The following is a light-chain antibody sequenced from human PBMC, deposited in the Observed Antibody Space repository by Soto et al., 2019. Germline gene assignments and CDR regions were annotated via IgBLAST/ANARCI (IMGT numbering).Light chain of an antibody. CDR1: QSVGRDY. CDR2: HAS. Sequence: EIVLTQSPGTLSLSPGERTTLSCRASQSVGRDYLAWYQQKPGQAPRLLIYHASSRATGIPDRFSGSGSGTDFTLTISRLEPEDFAEFYCQQYASSPLTFGRGTKVA. J-gene: IGKJ4*01. V-gene: IGKV3-20*01. CDR3: QQYASSPLT.